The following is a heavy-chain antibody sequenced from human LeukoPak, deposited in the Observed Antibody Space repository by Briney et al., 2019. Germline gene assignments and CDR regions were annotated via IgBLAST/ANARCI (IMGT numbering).Heavy chain of an antibody. CDR2: INHSGST. CDR3: ARAVSSWSLPFDY. Sequence: SETLSLTCAVYSGSFSGYYWSWIRQPPGKGLEWIGEINHSGSTNYNPSLKSRVTISVDTSKNQFSLKLSSVTAADTAVYYCARAVSSWSLPFDYWGQGTLVTVSS. J-gene: IGHJ4*02. V-gene: IGHV4-34*01. D-gene: IGHD6-13*01. CDR1: SGSFSGYY.